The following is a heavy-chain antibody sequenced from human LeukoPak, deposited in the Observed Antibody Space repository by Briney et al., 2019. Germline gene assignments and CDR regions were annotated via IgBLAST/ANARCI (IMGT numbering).Heavy chain of an antibody. CDR3: ARSSILGGYFFDY. Sequence: SETLSLTCTVSAGSISSTSYYWGWIRQPPGKGLEWIGSIHYSGNTYYNPSLKSRLTISVDTSKNQFSLKLNSVTAADTTIYYCARSSILGGYFFDYWGQGTLVTVSS. J-gene: IGHJ4*02. V-gene: IGHV4-39*01. CDR2: IHYSGNT. CDR1: AGSISSTSYY. D-gene: IGHD1-26*01.